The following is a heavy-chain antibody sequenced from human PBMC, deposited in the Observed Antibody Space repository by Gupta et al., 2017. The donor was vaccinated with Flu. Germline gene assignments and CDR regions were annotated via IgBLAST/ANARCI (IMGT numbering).Heavy chain of an antibody. D-gene: IGHD3-10*01. CDR1: GFTFRNYW. CDR3: VRKRGWQQFDY. CDR2: IAVDDSVR. J-gene: IGHJ4*02. V-gene: IGHV3-7*01. Sequence: EEQLVASGGGLVQPGGYLRLSCAVSGFTFRNYWMDWVRQAPEKGLDWVANIAVDDSVRNYAESVKGRFTISRDDAKSSLYLQMNSLRAEDTAVYYWVRKRGWQQFDYWGQGALVTVAS.